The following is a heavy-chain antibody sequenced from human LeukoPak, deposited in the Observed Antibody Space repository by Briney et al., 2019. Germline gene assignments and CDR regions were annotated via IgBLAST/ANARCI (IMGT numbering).Heavy chain of an antibody. D-gene: IGHD5-18*01. J-gene: IGHJ4*02. V-gene: IGHV4-61*02. CDR2: TYTSGST. Sequence: SQTLSLTCTVSGGSISSGSYYWSWIRQPAGKGLEWIGRTYTSGSTNYNPSLKSRVTISVDTSKNQFTLKLSSVTAADTAVYYCAKTTWTQLWYDYWGQGILVTVSS. CDR1: GGSISSGSYY. CDR3: AKTTWTQLWYDY.